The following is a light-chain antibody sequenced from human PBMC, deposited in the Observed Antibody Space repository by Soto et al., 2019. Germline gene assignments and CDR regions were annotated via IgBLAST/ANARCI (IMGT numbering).Light chain of an antibody. CDR3: SSYTSSTALE. CDR1: SSDVGGYNY. CDR2: DVT. V-gene: IGLV2-14*01. Sequence: QSALTQPASVSGSPGQSITISCTGTSSDVGGYNYVSWYQQHPGKAPKLMIYDVTNRPSGVSDRFSGSKSGNTASLTISGLQADDEADYYCSSYTSSTALEFGGGTKLTVL. J-gene: IGLJ2*01.